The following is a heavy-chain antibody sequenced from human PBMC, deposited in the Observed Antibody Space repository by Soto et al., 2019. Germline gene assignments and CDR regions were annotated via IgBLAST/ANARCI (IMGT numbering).Heavy chain of an antibody. Sequence: QVQLVESGGGVVQPGRSMKLSCVASGFTFTNHGWHWVRQARGRGLEWVAMNWFEGSRQYYAASVNGRFTLSGDDSKNTFYLQMLSTRTEDTAVYYCARDSSATGSHAGWFDPWCQGTLVTVSS. V-gene: IGHV3-33*01. CDR1: GFTFTNHG. CDR3: ARDSSATGSHAGWFDP. CDR2: NWFEGSRQ. D-gene: IGHD2-2*01. J-gene: IGHJ5*02.